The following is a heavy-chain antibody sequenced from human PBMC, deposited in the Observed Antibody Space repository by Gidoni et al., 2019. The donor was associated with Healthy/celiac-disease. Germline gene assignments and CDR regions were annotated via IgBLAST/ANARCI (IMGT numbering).Heavy chain of an antibody. V-gene: IGHV3-33*01. CDR2: IWYDGSNK. Sequence: QVQLVESGGGVVQPGRSLRLSCAASGFTFSSYGMHWVRQAPGKGLEWVAVIWYDGSNKYYADSVKGRFTISRDNSKNTLYLQMNSLRAEDTAVYYCARDSSPYSSGWGAGLAVDYWGQGTLVTVSS. CDR1: GFTFSSYG. CDR3: ARDSSPYSSGWGAGLAVDY. J-gene: IGHJ4*02. D-gene: IGHD6-19*01.